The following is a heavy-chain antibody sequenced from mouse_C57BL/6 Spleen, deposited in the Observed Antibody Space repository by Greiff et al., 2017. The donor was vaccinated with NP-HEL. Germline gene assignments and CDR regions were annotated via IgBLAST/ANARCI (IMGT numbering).Heavy chain of an antibody. Sequence: EVKLVESGGGLVKPGGSLKLSCAASGFTFSSYAMSWVRQTPEKRLEWVATISDGGSYTYYPDNVKGRFTLSRDNAKNNLYLQMSHLKAEDTAMYYCASRSWFADWGQGTLVTVSA. CDR3: ASRSWFAD. J-gene: IGHJ3*01. CDR1: GFTFSSYA. V-gene: IGHV5-4*03. CDR2: ISDGGSYT.